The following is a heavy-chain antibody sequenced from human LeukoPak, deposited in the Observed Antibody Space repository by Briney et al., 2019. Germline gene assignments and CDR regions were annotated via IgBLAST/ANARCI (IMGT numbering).Heavy chain of an antibody. CDR2: IYYSGST. Sequence: TTSETLSLTCTVSGGSINGYYWTWIRQPPVKGLEWIGYIYYSGSTNYNPSLKRRVTISVDTSKIQFSLKLASVTAADTALYYCARTTWGYAFDLWGQGTMVTVSS. CDR3: ARTTWGYAFDL. V-gene: IGHV4-59*01. D-gene: IGHD3-16*01. J-gene: IGHJ3*01. CDR1: GGSINGYY.